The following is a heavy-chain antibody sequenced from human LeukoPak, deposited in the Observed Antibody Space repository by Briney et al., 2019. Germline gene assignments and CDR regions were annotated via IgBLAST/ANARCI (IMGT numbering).Heavy chain of an antibody. Sequence: SVRVSCKASGFTFTSSAMQWVRQARGQRLEWIGWIVVGSGNTSYAQKFQERVTITRDMSTSTAYMELSSLRSEDTAVYYCAADTPPYDFWSGYYYYGMDVWGQGTTVTVSS. CDR1: GFTFTSSA. V-gene: IGHV1-58*02. CDR2: IVVGSGNT. J-gene: IGHJ6*02. D-gene: IGHD3-3*01. CDR3: AADTPPYDFWSGYYYYGMDV.